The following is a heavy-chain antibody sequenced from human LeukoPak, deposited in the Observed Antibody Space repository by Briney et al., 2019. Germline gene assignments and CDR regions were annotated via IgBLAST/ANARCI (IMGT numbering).Heavy chain of an antibody. CDR2: IYSGGST. CDR3: ARGTVTMVDY. Sequence: GGSLRLSCAASGFTVSSNYMSWVRQAPGRGLEWVSIIYSGGSTYYADSVKGRFTISRDNSKNTLFLQMNSLRAGDTAVYYCARGTVTMVDYWGQGTLVTVSS. CDR1: GFTVSSNY. J-gene: IGHJ4*02. V-gene: IGHV3-66*01. D-gene: IGHD3-10*01.